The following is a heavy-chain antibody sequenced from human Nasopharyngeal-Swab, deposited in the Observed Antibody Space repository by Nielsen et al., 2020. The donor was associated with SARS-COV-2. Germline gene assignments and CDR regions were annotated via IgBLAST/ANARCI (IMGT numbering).Heavy chain of an antibody. CDR2: INHSGST. D-gene: IGHD2/OR15-2a*01. J-gene: IGHJ6*03. V-gene: IGHV4-34*01. CDR3: ASNIEWYMDV. Sequence: WIRQPPGKGLEWIGEINHSGSTNYNPSLKSRVTISIDTSKNQFSLKLSSVTAADTAVYYCASNIEWYMDVWGKGTTVTVSS.